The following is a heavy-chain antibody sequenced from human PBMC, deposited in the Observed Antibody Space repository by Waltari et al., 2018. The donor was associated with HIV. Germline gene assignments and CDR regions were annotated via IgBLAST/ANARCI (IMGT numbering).Heavy chain of an antibody. CDR2: ISGSGGST. V-gene: IGHV3-23*04. CDR1: GFTFSSYA. Sequence: EVQLVESGGGLVQPGGSLRLSCAASGFTFSSYAMSWVRQAPGKGLEWGAAISGSGGSTYYADSVKGRFTISRDNSKNTLYLQMNSLRAEDTAVYYCAKDLTIYRSFGVFDYWGQGTLVTVSS. J-gene: IGHJ4*02. D-gene: IGHD3-10*01. CDR3: AKDLTIYRSFGVFDY.